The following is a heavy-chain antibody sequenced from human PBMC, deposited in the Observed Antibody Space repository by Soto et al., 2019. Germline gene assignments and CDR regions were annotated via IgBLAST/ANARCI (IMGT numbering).Heavy chain of an antibody. V-gene: IGHV4-61*01. D-gene: IGHD2-2*01. CDR1: GGSVSSGSYY. J-gene: IGHJ6*02. CDR3: ARDEVKYCSSTSCYVGGLGYYYYGMDV. CDR2: IYYSGST. Sequence: SETLSLTCTVSGGSVSSGSYYWSWIRQPPGKGLEWIGYIYYSGSTNYNPSLKSRVTISVDTSKNQFSLKLGSVTAADTAVYYCARDEVKYCSSTSCYVGGLGYYYYGMDVWGQGTTVTVSS.